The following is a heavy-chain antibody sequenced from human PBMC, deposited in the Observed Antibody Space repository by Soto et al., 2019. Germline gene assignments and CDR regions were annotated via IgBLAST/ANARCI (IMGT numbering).Heavy chain of an antibody. CDR3: ARAQGVVTNGIDY. CDR1: GFTFSSYA. CDR2: ISYDGSNK. V-gene: IGHV3-30-3*01. D-gene: IGHD6-19*01. Sequence: GGSLRLSCAASGFTFSSYAMHWVRQAPGKGLEWVAVISYDGSNKYYADSVKGRFTISRDNSKNTLYLQMNSLRAEDTAVYYCARAQGVVTNGIDYWGQGTMVTVYS. J-gene: IGHJ4*02.